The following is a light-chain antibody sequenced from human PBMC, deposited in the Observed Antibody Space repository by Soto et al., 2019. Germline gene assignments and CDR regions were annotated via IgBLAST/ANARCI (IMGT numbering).Light chain of an antibody. V-gene: IGKV3-15*01. CDR3: QQYNNWQRT. CDR1: QSVSSN. J-gene: IGKJ1*01. CDR2: GAS. Sequence: EIVMPQSPATLSVSPGESATLSCRASQSVSSNLAWYQQKPGQAPRLLIYGASTRATGIPARFSGSGSGTEFTLTISSLQSEDFAVYYCQQYNNWQRTVGQGNKVDIK.